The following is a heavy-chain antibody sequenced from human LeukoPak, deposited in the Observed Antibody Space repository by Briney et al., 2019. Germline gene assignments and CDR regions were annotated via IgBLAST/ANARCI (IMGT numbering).Heavy chain of an antibody. CDR1: GGSISSSSYY. D-gene: IGHD2-15*01. CDR3: ARHALYCSGGSCTPRRWFDP. V-gene: IGHV4-39*01. Sequence: SETLSLTCTVSGGSISSSSYYWGGIRQPPGKGLEWIGSIYYSGSTYYNPSLKSRVTISVDTSKNQFSLKLSSVTAADTAVYYCARHALYCSGGSCTPRRWFDPWGQGTLVTVSS. J-gene: IGHJ5*02. CDR2: IYYSGST.